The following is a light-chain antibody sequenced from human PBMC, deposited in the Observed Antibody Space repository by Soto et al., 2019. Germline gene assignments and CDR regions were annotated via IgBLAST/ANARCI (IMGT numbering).Light chain of an antibody. CDR2: DAS. Sequence: DIQMTQSPSTLSASVGDRVTITCRASQSVSTRLAWYQQKPGKAPKLLIYDASSLRTGVPSRFSGSVSGAEFTLTISSLQPDDFATYYCQQYQSYSETFGHGTKVDIK. V-gene: IGKV1-5*01. CDR1: QSVSTR. CDR3: QQYQSYSET. J-gene: IGKJ1*01.